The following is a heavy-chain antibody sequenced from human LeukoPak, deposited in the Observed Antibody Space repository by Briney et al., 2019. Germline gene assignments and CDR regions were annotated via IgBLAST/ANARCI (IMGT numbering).Heavy chain of an antibody. Sequence: PGGSLRLSCVVSGLSFSDSYMTWIRQAPGKGLQWVSSITSSSSYIYYADSVKGRFTISRDNAKNSLYLQMNSLRAEDTAVYYCARDGARFGELSMYWYYYYMDVWGKGTTVTVSS. CDR1: GLSFSDSY. V-gene: IGHV3-11*06. D-gene: IGHD3-10*01. CDR2: ITSSSSYI. J-gene: IGHJ6*03. CDR3: ARDGARFGELSMYWYYYYMDV.